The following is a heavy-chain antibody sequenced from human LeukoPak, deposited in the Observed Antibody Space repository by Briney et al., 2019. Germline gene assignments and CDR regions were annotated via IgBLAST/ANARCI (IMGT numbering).Heavy chain of an antibody. J-gene: IGHJ4*02. CDR1: GFTFSSYG. V-gene: IGHV3-33*06. CDR2: IWYDGSNK. Sequence: GGSLRLSCAASGFTFSSYGMHWVRQAPGKGLEWVAVIWYDGSNKYYADSVKGRFTISRDNSKNTLYLQMNSLRAEDTAVYYCAKENEANYYDSSGCFDYWGQGTLVTVSS. D-gene: IGHD3-22*01. CDR3: AKENEANYYDSSGCFDY.